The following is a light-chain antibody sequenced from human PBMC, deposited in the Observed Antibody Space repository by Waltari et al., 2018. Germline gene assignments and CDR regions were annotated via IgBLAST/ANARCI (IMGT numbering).Light chain of an antibody. CDR2: GAS. V-gene: IGKV3-15*01. J-gene: IGKJ3*01. CDR3: QQYNNWPLT. Sequence: EIVMTQSPATLSVSPGERATLSCRASQSVSSNLAWYQQKPDQPPRLLIYGASTRATGIPARFSGSGSGTEFTLTISSLQSEDFAVYYCQQYNNWPLTFGPGTKVDIK. CDR1: QSVSSN.